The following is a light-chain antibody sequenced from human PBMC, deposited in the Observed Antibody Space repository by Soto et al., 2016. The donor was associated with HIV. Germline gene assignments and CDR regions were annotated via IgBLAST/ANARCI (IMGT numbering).Light chain of an antibody. J-gene: IGKJ3*01. CDR2: AAS. CDR1: QGISSY. V-gene: IGKV1-8*01. Sequence: AIRMTQSPSSLSASTEDRVTITCRASQGISSYLAWYQQKPGKAPKLLIYAASTLQSGVPSRFSGSGSGTDFTLTISCLQSEDFATYYCQQYYSYPRTFGPGTKVDIK. CDR3: QQYYSYPRT.